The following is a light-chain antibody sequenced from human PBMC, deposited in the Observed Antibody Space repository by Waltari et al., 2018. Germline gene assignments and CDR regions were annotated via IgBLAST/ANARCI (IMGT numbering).Light chain of an antibody. V-gene: IGKV3-11*01. CDR1: ESVSRY. Sequence: IVLTQSPATLSLSPGERATLSCRASESVSRYLALYQQKPGQAPRLLIYEASNRATVIPARFSGSGSGTDFTLTISSLEPEDFAVYYCQHRSDWPLTFGGGTKVEIK. J-gene: IGKJ4*01. CDR2: EAS. CDR3: QHRSDWPLT.